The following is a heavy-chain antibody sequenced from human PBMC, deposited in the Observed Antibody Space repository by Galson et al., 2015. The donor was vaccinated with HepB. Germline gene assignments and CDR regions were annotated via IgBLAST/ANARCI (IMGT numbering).Heavy chain of an antibody. Sequence: TLSLTCTVSGGSVRSGGDYWTWIRQRPGKGLEWIAYINYSGSTYSNPTLKSRVVVSIDTSKNQFSLNLSSVTAADTAVYYCVRENRRVELRSGVVDWGPGTLVTVSA. CDR1: GGSVRSGGDY. CDR2: INYSGST. CDR3: VRENRRVELRSGVVD. J-gene: IGHJ4*02. D-gene: IGHD1-7*01. V-gene: IGHV4-31*03.